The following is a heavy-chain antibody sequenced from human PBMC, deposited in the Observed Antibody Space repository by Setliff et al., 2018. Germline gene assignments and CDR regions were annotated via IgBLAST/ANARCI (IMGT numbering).Heavy chain of an antibody. Sequence: GGSLRLSCEASEFTFSTHNIHWVRQAPGKGLEWVAVFWYNGVYILYSESVRGRFTISRDSSKSTVYLQMNNLSAEDTALYYCAKEIQPRRGPVYDSSGLAFDYWGQGTLVTVSS. J-gene: IGHJ4*01. CDR1: EFTFSTHN. V-gene: IGHV3-33*06. CDR3: AKEIQPRRGPVYDSSGLAFDY. CDR2: FWYNGVYI. D-gene: IGHD3-22*01.